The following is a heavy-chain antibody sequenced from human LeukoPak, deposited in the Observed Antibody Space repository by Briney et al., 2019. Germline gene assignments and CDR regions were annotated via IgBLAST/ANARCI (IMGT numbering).Heavy chain of an antibody. Sequence: PSETLSLTCTVSGGSISSYYWSWIRQPAGKGLEWIGRIYTSGSANYNPSLKSRVTMSLDTSRNQFSLRLSSVTAADTAVYYCARSGSHSGGSWEWGYWGQGTLVTVSS. J-gene: IGHJ4*02. V-gene: IGHV4-4*07. D-gene: IGHD2-15*01. CDR1: GGSISSYY. CDR3: ARSGSHSGGSWEWGY. CDR2: IYTSGSA.